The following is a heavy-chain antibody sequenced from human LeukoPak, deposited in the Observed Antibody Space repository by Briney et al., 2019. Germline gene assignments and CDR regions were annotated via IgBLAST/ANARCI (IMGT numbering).Heavy chain of an antibody. CDR1: GFTFSTYW. J-gene: IGHJ5*02. V-gene: IGHV3-74*01. CDR3: ARGGFDP. CDR2: INSDGSST. Sequence: PGGSLRLSCAASGFTFSTYWMHWVRQAPGKGLVGVAQINSDGSSTSYADSVKGRFTISRDNAKNSLYLQMNSLRAEDTAVYYCARGGFDPWGQGTLVTVSS.